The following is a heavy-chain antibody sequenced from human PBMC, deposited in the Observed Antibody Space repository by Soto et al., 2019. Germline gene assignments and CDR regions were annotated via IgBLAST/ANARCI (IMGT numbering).Heavy chain of an antibody. D-gene: IGHD5-12*01. CDR2: IVPVFGRP. V-gene: IGHV1-69*13. Sequence: SVKVCCKASGVSFSNFGISWVRQAPGQGLEWMGGIVPVFGRPNYAQRFRGRLTITADESTSTGYMELISLRSDDTAVYYCAREGSGYNFWGQGTQVTVSS. J-gene: IGHJ4*02. CDR1: GVSFSNFG. CDR3: AREGSGYNF.